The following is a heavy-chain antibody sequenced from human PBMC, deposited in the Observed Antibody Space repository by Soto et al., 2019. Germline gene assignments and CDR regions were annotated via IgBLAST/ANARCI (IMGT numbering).Heavy chain of an antibody. D-gene: IGHD2-2*01. Sequence: EVQLLESGGGLVQPGGSLRLSCAASGFTFSSYAMSWVRQAPGKGLEWVSAISGSGGSTYYADSVKGRFTISRDNSKNTLYLQMNSQRAENTAVYYCAKLDIVVVPAGQEGYYWGQGTLVTVSS. CDR1: GFTFSSYA. V-gene: IGHV3-23*01. CDR3: AKLDIVVVPAGQEGYY. J-gene: IGHJ4*02. CDR2: ISGSGGST.